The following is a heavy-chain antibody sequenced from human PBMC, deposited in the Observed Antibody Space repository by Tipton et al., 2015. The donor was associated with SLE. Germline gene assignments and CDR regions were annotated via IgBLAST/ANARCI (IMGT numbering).Heavy chain of an antibody. D-gene: IGHD4-17*01. CDR3: ARADDYGDRYYFDY. V-gene: IGHV3-21*03. CDR1: GFTFRSYN. CDR2: STSFSRSI. J-gene: IGHJ4*02. Sequence: SLRLSCAGSGFTFRSYNMNWVRQAPGKGLEWASSSTSFSRSIYYADSVKGRFTISRDNAKSSLFLQMNSLRAEDTGVYYCARADDYGDRYYFDYWGQGTLVTVSS.